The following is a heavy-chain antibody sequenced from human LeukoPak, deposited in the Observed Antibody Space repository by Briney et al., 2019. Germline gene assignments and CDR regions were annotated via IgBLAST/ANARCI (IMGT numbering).Heavy chain of an antibody. CDR2: INHSGST. J-gene: IGHJ5*01. CDR1: GGSFNDYF. V-gene: IGHV4-34*01. CDR3: ARDPDGYNWFDS. D-gene: IGHD1-14*01. Sequence: KPSETLSLTCAVYGGSFNDYFWSWIRQPPGKGLEWIGEINHSGSTNYNPSLKSRVTMSEDTSKNQFSLKLRSVTAADTAVYYCARDPDGYNWFDSWGQGTQVTVST.